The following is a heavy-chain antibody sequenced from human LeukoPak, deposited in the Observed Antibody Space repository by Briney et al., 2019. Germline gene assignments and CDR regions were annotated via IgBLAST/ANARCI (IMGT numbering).Heavy chain of an antibody. V-gene: IGHV1-69*05. CDR1: GGTFSSYA. J-gene: IGHJ4*02. CDR3: ARDSGYYYPSLDY. CDR2: IIPIFGTA. Sequence: ASVKVSCKASGGTFSSYAISWVRQAPGQGLEWMGGIIPIFGTANYAQKFQGRVTITTDESTSTAYMELSSLRSEDTAVYYCARDSGYYYPSLDYWGQGTLVTVSS. D-gene: IGHD3-22*01.